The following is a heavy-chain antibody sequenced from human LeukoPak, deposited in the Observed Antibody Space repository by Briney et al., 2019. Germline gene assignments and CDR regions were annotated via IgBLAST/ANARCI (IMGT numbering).Heavy chain of an antibody. V-gene: IGHV1-69*13. CDR1: GGTFSSYA. J-gene: IGHJ5*02. Sequence: SVKVSCKASGGTFSSYAISWVRQAPGQGLEWMGGIIPIFGTANYAQKFQGRVTITADESTNTAYMELSSLRSEDTAVYYCARGPGIAARPDWFDPWGQGTLVTVSS. D-gene: IGHD6-6*01. CDR3: ARGPGIAARPDWFDP. CDR2: IIPIFGTA.